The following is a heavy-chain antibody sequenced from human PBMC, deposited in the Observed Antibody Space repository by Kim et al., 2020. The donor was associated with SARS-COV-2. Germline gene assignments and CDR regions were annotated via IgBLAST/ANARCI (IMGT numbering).Heavy chain of an antibody. D-gene: IGHD1-26*01. Sequence: GGSLRLSCAASGFTFSSYSMNWVRQAPGKGLEWVSYISSSSSTTYYADSVKGRFTISRDNAKNSLYLQMNSLRDEDTAVYYCARAPGAAPVLYYYYYYGMDVWGQGTTVTVSS. CDR3: ARAPGAAPVLYYYYYYGMDV. CDR1: GFTFSSYS. J-gene: IGHJ6*02. V-gene: IGHV3-48*02. CDR2: ISSSSSTT.